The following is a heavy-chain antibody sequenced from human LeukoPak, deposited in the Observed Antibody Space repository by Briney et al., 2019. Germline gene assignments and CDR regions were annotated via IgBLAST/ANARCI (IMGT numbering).Heavy chain of an antibody. J-gene: IGHJ4*02. CDR2: ISYDGSNK. D-gene: IGHD2-21*01. CDR1: GFTFSSYA. Sequence: GGSLRLSCAASGFTFSSYAMHWVRQAPDKGLEWVAVISYDGSNKYYADSVKGRFTISRDNSKNTLYLQMYSLRAEDTAVYYCAREVVMAAARKIYFDYWGQGTLVTVSS. V-gene: IGHV3-30-3*01. CDR3: AREVVMAAARKIYFDY.